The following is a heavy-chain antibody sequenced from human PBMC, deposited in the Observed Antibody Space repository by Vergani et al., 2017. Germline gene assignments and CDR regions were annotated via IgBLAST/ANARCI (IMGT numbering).Heavy chain of an antibody. CDR1: GYTFISYD. CDR2: IGAYNGNT. CDR3: ARSNPRGAGFDI. Sequence: QVQLVQSGAEVKKPGASVKVSCKASGYTFISYDTNWVRQAPGQGLEWMGWIGAYNGNTNYALKLRGRVTVTPDTSTRTAYLELRSLRSDDTAVYYWARSNPRGAGFDIWGQGSMVTVA. V-gene: IGHV1-18*01. J-gene: IGHJ3*02. D-gene: IGHD6-19*01.